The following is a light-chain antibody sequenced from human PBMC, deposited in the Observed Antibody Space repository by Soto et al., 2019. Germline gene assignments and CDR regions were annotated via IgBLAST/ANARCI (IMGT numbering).Light chain of an antibody. J-gene: IGKJ5*01. CDR2: DAS. CDR1: QDIRNY. V-gene: IGKV1-33*01. Sequence: DIQMTQSPSSLSASIGNTVTITCQASQDIRNYLNWYQQKPGKAPXXLIYDASNLETGVPSRFSGSGSGTDFTFTISSLKPEDIATYYCQQYDNMITFGQGTRLEIK. CDR3: QQYDNMIT.